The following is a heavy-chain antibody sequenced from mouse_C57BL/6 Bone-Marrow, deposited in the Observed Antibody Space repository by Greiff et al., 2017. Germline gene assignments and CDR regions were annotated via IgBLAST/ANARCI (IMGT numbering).Heavy chain of an antibody. CDR2: IHPNSGST. CDR3: ARSPIYYYGRHPYYFDY. D-gene: IGHD1-1*01. CDR1: GYTFTSYW. J-gene: IGHJ2*01. Sequence: VQLQQPGAELVKPGASVKLSCKASGYTFTSYWMHWVKQRPGQGLEWIGMIHPNSGSTNYNEKFKSKATLTVDKSSSTAYMQLSSLTSEDSAVYYCARSPIYYYGRHPYYFDYWGQGTTLTVSS. V-gene: IGHV1-64*01.